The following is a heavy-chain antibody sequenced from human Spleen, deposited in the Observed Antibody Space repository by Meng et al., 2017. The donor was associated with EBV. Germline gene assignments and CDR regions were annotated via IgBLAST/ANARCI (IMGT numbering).Heavy chain of an antibody. Sequence: QVKVVQAGAEVKRPGATVTVSCTASGYTFSSYDIIWVRQATGQGLEWMGWMNPNSDSTAFAQKFQGRVTMTRDASINTAYMELSSLRSEDTAIYYCARGGYGTTKDLDYWGQGTLVTVSS. V-gene: IGHV1-8*01. J-gene: IGHJ4*02. CDR3: ARGGYGTTKDLDY. D-gene: IGHD5-12*01. CDR1: GYTFSSYD. CDR2: MNPNSDST.